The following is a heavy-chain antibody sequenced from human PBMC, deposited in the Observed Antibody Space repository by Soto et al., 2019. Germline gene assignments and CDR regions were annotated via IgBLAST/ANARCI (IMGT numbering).Heavy chain of an antibody. V-gene: IGHV4-31*11. J-gene: IGHJ6*02. D-gene: IGHD2-2*01. CDR3: ARDLPSMYYYGMDV. CDR1: GGSISSGGYY. CDR2: IYYSGST. Sequence: SETLSLTCAVSGGSISSGGYYWSWIRQQPGKGLEWIGYIYYSGSTYYNPSLKSRVTISVDTSKNQFSLKLSSVTAADTAVYYCARDLPSMYYYGMDVWGQGTTVTVSS.